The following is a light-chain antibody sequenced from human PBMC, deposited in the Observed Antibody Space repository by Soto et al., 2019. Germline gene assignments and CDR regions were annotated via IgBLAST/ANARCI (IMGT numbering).Light chain of an antibody. CDR1: KSISSY. J-gene: IGKJ2*01. V-gene: IGKV1-39*01. CDR2: GAS. CDR3: QQSISSPYT. Sequence: DIQMTQSPSSLSASVGDRVNITCRASKSISSYLNWYQHKPGTAPKLLIYGASRLQSGVPSRFTGSGSRTDFTLIINSLQPEDFATYFCQQSISSPYTFGQGTRLEIK.